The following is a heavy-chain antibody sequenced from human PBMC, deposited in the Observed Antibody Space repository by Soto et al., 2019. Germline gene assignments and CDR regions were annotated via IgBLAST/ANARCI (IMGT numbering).Heavy chain of an antibody. CDR2: ISGSGGST. J-gene: IGHJ4*02. Sequence: GGSLRLSCAASGFTFSSYAMGWVRQAPGKGLEWVSAISGSGGSTYYADSVKGRFTISRDNSKNTLYLQMNSLRAEDTAVYYCAKTPLAPYYYDSSGYYSDLDYWGQGTLVTVSS. CDR3: AKTPLAPYYYDSSGYYSDLDY. CDR1: GFTFSSYA. V-gene: IGHV3-23*01. D-gene: IGHD3-22*01.